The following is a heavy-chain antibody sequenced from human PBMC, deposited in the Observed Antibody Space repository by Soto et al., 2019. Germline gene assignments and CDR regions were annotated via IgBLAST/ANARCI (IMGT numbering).Heavy chain of an antibody. CDR2: TYYRSKWYD. CDR1: GHSVSSNSAA. Sequence: PSHTLSLTRAISGHSVSSNSAAWNWIRQSPPTGLDWRGRTYYRSKWYDDYAVSVKRRTTIIPDTSKNQFSLQLTSVTPEDTAVYYCARDAPRGSYYYYYGMDVWGQGTTVTVSS. V-gene: IGHV6-1*01. D-gene: IGHD3-10*01. J-gene: IGHJ6*01. CDR3: ARDAPRGSYYYYYGMDV.